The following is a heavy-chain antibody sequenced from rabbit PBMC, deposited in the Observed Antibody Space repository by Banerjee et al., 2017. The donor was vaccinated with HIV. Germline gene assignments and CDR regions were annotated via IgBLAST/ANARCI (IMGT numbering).Heavy chain of an antibody. V-gene: IGHV1S45*01. CDR3: ARRIDTGDYNL. CDR2: IYAGSSGST. D-gene: IGHD2-1*01. Sequence: QPQLEESGEVLVKPVGPLTLTCKASGFDLSSYYWICWVRQAPGKGLEWIACIYAGSSGSTYYASWAKGRFTISKTSSTTVTLQMTSLTAADTDTYFCARRIDTGDYNLWGPGTLVTVS. J-gene: IGHJ4*01. CDR1: GFDLSSYYW.